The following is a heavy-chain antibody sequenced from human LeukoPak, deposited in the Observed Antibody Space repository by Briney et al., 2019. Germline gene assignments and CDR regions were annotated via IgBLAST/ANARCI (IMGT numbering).Heavy chain of an antibody. J-gene: IGHJ4*02. CDR1: GFTFSSYW. CDR2: IKQDGSEK. V-gene: IGHV3-7*01. D-gene: IGHD3-9*01. CDR3: AREYYDILTGYSNFDY. Sequence: PGGSLRLSCAASGFTFSSYWMSWVRQAPGKGLEWVANIKQDGSEKYYVDSVKGRFTISRDNAKNSLYLQMNSLRAEDTAVYYCAREYYDILTGYSNFDYWGQGTLVTVSS.